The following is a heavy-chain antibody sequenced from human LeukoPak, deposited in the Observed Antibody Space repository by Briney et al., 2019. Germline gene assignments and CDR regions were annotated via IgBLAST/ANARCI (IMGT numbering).Heavy chain of an antibody. J-gene: IGHJ4*02. Sequence: PEASVKVSCKASGYTFTGYYMHWVRQAPGQGLECIGWINPNSGSTNYAQKFQGRVTMTRDTSISTAYMELSRLRSDDTAVYYCARTALRGYSYAKGYWGQGTLVTVSS. CDR3: ARTALRGYSYAKGY. V-gene: IGHV1-2*02. D-gene: IGHD5-18*01. CDR1: GYTFTGYY. CDR2: INPNSGST.